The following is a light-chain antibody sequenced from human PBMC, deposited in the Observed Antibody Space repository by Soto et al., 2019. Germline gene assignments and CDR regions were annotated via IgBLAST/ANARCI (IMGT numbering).Light chain of an antibody. J-gene: IGKJ1*01. CDR1: QSISSW. V-gene: IGKV1-5*03. Sequence: DIQMTQSPSTLSASVGDRVTITCRASQSISSWLAWYQQKPGKAPTLLIYKASSLESGVPSRFSGSGSGTEFTLTISSLQPDDFATYYCQQYNSYPWTFGQVTKVEIK. CDR2: KAS. CDR3: QQYNSYPWT.